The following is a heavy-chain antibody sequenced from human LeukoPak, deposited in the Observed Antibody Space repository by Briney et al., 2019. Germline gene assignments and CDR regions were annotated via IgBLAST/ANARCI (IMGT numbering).Heavy chain of an antibody. V-gene: IGHV1-2*06. CDR1: GYTFTNYY. CDR3: ARGGPTYGSEYNWFDP. J-gene: IGHJ5*02. Sequence: ASLKVSCKASGYTFTNYYIRWVRQAPGQGLEWMGRLNPNSGDTDYTQNSQGRVTMTRDTSISTASMELTRLTSDDTAVYYCARGGPTYGSEYNWFDPWGQGTLVTVSS. CDR2: LNPNSGDT. D-gene: IGHD3-10*01.